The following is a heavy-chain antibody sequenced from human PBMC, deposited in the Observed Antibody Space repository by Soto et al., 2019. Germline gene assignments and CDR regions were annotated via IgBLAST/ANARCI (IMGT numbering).Heavy chain of an antibody. CDR3: ARHPKIPGGYDFWSGPYSYGMDV. V-gene: IGHV4-39*01. J-gene: IGHJ6*02. D-gene: IGHD3-3*01. CDR2: IYYSGST. CDR1: GGSISSSSYY. Sequence: QLQLQESGPGLVKPSETLSLTCTVSGGSISSSSYYWGWIRQPPGKGLEWIGSIYYSGSTYYNPSLKSRVTISVDTSKNQFSLKLSSVTAADTAVYYCARHPKIPGGYDFWSGPYSYGMDVWGQGTTVTVSS.